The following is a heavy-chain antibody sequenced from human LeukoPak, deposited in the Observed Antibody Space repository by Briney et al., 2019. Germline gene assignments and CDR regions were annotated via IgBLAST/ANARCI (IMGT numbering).Heavy chain of an antibody. Sequence: GGSLRLSCAASGFTFSSYWMSWVRQAPGKGLEWVANIKQDGSEKYYVDSVEGRFTVSRDNAKNSLFLQMNSLRAEDTAVYYCARAHGAGGLGYQYMDVWGKGTTVTISS. D-gene: IGHD2-2*01. CDR2: IKQDGSEK. V-gene: IGHV3-7*01. CDR3: ARAHGAGGLGYQYMDV. J-gene: IGHJ6*03. CDR1: GFTFSSYW.